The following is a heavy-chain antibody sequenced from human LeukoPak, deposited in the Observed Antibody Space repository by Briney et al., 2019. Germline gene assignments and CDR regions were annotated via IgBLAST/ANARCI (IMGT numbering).Heavy chain of an antibody. CDR1: GFTFSDHY. V-gene: IGHV3-30*02. J-gene: IGHJ4*02. Sequence: PGGSLRLSCAASGFTFSDHYMNWVRQAPGKGLEWVAFIRYDGSNKYYADSVKGRFTISRDNSKNTLYLQMNSLRAEDTAVYYCAKDAPHDFWSGLPLYGGEGTLVTVPS. CDR3: AKDAPHDFWSGLPLY. D-gene: IGHD3-3*01. CDR2: IRYDGSNK.